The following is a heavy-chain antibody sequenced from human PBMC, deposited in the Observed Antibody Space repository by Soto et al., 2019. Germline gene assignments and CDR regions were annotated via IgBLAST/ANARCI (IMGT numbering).Heavy chain of an antibody. D-gene: IGHD2-2*01. CDR2: NYYTGST. J-gene: IGHJ4*02. Sequence: LSLTCTVSGGSISSGDYYWSWIRQPPGKGLEWIGYNYYTGSTYYNPSLKSRLTISVDTSKNQFSLKLTSVTAADTAVYFCARYQKGPFDYWGQGTLVTVSS. CDR3: ARYQKGPFDY. CDR1: GGSISSGDYY. V-gene: IGHV4-30-4*01.